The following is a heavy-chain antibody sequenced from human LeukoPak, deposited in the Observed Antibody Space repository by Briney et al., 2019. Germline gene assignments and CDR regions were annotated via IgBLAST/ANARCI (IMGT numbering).Heavy chain of an antibody. CDR3: ARGRRGYSYGPRGETLDY. CDR1: GGSFSGYF. Sequence: SETLSLTCAVCGGSFSGYFWSWSRQPPGKGLEWIGEINHSGSTNYNPSLKSRVTISVDTSKNQFSLKLSSVTAADTAVYYCARGRRGYSYGPRGETLDYRGQGPLVTVSS. D-gene: IGHD5-18*01. CDR2: INHSGST. V-gene: IGHV4-34*01. J-gene: IGHJ4*02.